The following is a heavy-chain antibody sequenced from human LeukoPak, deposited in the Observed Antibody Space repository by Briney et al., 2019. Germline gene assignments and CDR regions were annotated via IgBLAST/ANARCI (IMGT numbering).Heavy chain of an antibody. CDR2: INHSGST. CDR3: ERGYCSSTSCYTFGY. Sequence: SETLSLTCAVYGGSFSGYYWSWIRQPPGKGLEWIGEINHSGSTNYNPSLKSRVTISVDTSKNQFSLKLSSVTAADTAVYYCERGYCSSTSCYTFGYWGQGTLVTVSS. V-gene: IGHV4-34*01. D-gene: IGHD2-2*02. CDR1: GGSFSGYY. J-gene: IGHJ4*02.